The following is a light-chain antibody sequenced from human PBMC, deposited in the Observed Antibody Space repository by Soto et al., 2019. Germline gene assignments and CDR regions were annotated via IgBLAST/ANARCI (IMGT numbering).Light chain of an antibody. CDR1: SNDVGGYDY. V-gene: IGLV2-14*01. CDR3: SSYTSSSTPV. J-gene: IGLJ2*01. Sequence: QSALTQPASVSGSPGQSITISCSGTSNDVGGYDYVSWYQQHPGKAPKLVIYEVSNRPSWVSNRFSGSKSGNTASLTISGLQAEDEADYYCSSYTSSSTPVFGGGTKLTVL. CDR2: EVS.